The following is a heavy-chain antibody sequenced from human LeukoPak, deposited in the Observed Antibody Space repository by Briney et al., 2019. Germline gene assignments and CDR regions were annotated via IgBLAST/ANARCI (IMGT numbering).Heavy chain of an antibody. CDR1: GGSFSGYS. J-gene: IGHJ4*02. D-gene: IGHD6-19*01. V-gene: IGHV4-34*01. CDR3: ARSIVAVAFYFDY. CDR2: IDRSGST. Sequence: PSETLSLTCAVYGGSFSGYSWTWIRQPPGKGLEWIGEIDRSGSTNYNPSLKSRLTISVDTSKNQFSLKLSSVTAADTAVYYCARSIVAVAFYFDYWGQGTLVTVSS.